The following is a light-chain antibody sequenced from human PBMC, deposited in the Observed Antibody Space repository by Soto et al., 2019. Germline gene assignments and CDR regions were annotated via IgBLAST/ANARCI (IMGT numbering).Light chain of an antibody. CDR2: DAS. J-gene: IGKJ2*01. CDR1: QGVSNS. Sequence: EIVLTQSPATLSLSPGERATLSCRASQGVSNSLVWYQQKPGQAPMLLIYDASNRATGIPARFIGSGSGTDVTLTISSLEPEDFAVYDWLQRSNWPQTFGPGPKLEI. CDR3: LQRSNWPQT. V-gene: IGKV3-11*01.